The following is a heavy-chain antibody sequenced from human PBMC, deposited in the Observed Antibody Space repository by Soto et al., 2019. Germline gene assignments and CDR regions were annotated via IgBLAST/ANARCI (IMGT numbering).Heavy chain of an antibody. V-gene: IGHV6-1*01. CDR3: ARERYDFWSGYYRPYGMDD. CDR1: GDSVSSNSAA. D-gene: IGHD3-3*01. CDR2: TYYMSKWYN. J-gene: IGHJ6*02. Sequence: SQTLSLTCAISGDSVSSNSAAWNWIRQSPSRGLEWLGRTYYMSKWYNDYAVSVKSRITINPDTSKNQFSLQLNSVTPEDTAVYYCARERYDFWSGYYRPYGMDDWGQGTTVTVSS.